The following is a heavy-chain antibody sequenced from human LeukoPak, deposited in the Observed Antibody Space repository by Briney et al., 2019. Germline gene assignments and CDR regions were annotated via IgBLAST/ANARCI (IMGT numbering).Heavy chain of an antibody. CDR2: ISDSGST. CDR3: ARQFESWDDAFDI. V-gene: IGHV4-59*08. D-gene: IGHD6-13*01. CDR1: GTSISRHF. J-gene: IGHJ3*02. Sequence: PSETLSLTCSVSGTSISRHFWSWIRQPPGKGLEWIGYISDSGSTNYNPSLKSRVTISVDTSKNQFSMKLSSVTAADTAVYYCARQFESWDDAFDIWGQGTLVTVSS.